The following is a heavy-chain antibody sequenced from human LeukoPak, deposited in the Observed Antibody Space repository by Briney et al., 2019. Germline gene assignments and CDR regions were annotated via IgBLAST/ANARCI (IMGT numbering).Heavy chain of an antibody. D-gene: IGHD3-10*01. CDR3: ASLAGSQSGDDAFDM. V-gene: IGHV4-39*07. J-gene: IGHJ3*02. Sequence: PSETLSLTCTVSGGSISSGTYFWGWIRQPPGKGLEWIGSIYYSGSTYYNPSLTSRVTISVDTSKNQLSLKLSSVTAADTAVYYCASLAGSQSGDDAFDMWGQGTMVTVSS. CDR2: IYYSGST. CDR1: GGSISSGTYF.